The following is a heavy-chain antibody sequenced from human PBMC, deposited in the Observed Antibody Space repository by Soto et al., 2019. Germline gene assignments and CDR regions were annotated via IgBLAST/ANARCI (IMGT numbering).Heavy chain of an antibody. D-gene: IGHD2-15*01. V-gene: IGHV1-3*01. CDR1: GYTFTSYA. CDR3: EIAPPRYCSGGSCVFDY. CDR2: INAGNGNT. J-gene: IGHJ4*02. Sequence: QVQLVQSGAEVKKPGASVKVSCKASGYTFTSYAMHWVRQAPGQRLEWMGWINAGNGNTKYSQKFQGRVTITRDTSASTAYMELSSLRSDYRAVYYCEIAPPRYCSGGSCVFDYWGQGTLVTVFS.